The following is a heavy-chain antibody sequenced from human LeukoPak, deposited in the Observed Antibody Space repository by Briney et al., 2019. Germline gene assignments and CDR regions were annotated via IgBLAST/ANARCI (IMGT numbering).Heavy chain of an antibody. CDR3: ARHYYDSSGYYSQFDY. CDR2: IYYSGST. Sequence: ASETLSLTCTVSGGSISSSSYYWGWIRQPPGKGLEWIGSIYYSGSTYYNPSLKSRVTISVDTSKNQFSLKLSSVTAADTAVYYCARHYYDSSGYYSQFDYWGQGTLVTVSS. CDR1: GGSISSSSYY. D-gene: IGHD3-22*01. V-gene: IGHV4-39*01. J-gene: IGHJ4*02.